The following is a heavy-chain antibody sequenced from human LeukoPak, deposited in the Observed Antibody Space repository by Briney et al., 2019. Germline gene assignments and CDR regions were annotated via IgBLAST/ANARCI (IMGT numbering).Heavy chain of an antibody. D-gene: IGHD4-17*01. V-gene: IGHV3-7*01. CDR2: INLDGSEK. J-gene: IGHJ4*02. Sequence: GGSLRLSCTASGFIFSTSWMTWVRQAPGKGLEWVANINLDGSEKYYVDSVKGRFTISRDNAKNSLSLQMNSLRAEDTAVYYCARRDHGDYGEEYWGQGTLVTVSS. CDR3: ARRDHGDYGEEY. CDR1: GFIFSTSW.